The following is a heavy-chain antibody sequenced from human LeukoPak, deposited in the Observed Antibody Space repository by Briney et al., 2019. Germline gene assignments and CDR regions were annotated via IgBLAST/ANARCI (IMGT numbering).Heavy chain of an antibody. CDR2: IYYSGST. D-gene: IGHD3-9*01. J-gene: IGHJ4*02. CDR1: GGSISSSSYY. V-gene: IGHV4-39*07. CDR3: ARAPYDTDDY. Sequence: PSETLSLTCTVSGGSISSSSYYWGWIRQPPGKGLEWIGGIYYSGSTYYNPSLKSRVTISVDTSKNQFSLKLSSVTAADTAVYYCARAPYDTDDYWGQGTLVTVSS.